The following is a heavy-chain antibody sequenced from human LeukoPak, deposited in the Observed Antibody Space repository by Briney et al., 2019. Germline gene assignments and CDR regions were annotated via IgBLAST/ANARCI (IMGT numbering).Heavy chain of an antibody. CDR2: ISAYNGDT. D-gene: IGHD5-18*01. Sequence: ASVKVSCKASGYTFTSYGIGWVRQAPGQGLEWMGWISAYNGDTNYAQKLQGRVTMTTDTSTSTAYMELRSLRSDDTAVYYCARGGYSYGLDRYRYWGQGTLVTVSS. CDR1: GYTFTSYG. CDR3: ARGGYSYGLDRYRY. J-gene: IGHJ4*02. V-gene: IGHV1-18*01.